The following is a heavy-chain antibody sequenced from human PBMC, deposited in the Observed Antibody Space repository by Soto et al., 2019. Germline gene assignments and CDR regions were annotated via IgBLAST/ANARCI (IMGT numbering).Heavy chain of an antibody. Sequence: EVQLVESGGGLVQPGGSLILSCAASGFTFSAYYMNWVRQAPGTGLEWVANIKQDGSEKNYVDSVKGRFTISRDNAKNSLFLQMNSLRAEDTAVYYCARDRGYCTGGTCYSVLDYWGQGILVTVSS. CDR3: ARDRGYCTGGTCYSVLDY. V-gene: IGHV3-7*01. CDR2: IKQDGSEK. CDR1: GFTFSAYY. J-gene: IGHJ4*02. D-gene: IGHD2-15*01.